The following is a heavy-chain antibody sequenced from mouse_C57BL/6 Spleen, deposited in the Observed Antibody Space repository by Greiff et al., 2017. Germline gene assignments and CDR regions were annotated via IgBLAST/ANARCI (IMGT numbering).Heavy chain of an antibody. CDR3: ARGGFPASYYFDY. CDR1: GYSFTDYN. CDR2: INPNYGTT. V-gene: IGHV1-39*01. Sequence: VHVKQSGPELVKPGASVKISCKASGYSFTDYNMNWVKQSTGKSLEWIGVINPNYGTTSYNQKFKGKATLTVDQSSSTAYMRLNSLTSEDSAVYYGARGGFPASYYFDYWGQGTTLTVSS. D-gene: IGHD3-1*01. J-gene: IGHJ2*01.